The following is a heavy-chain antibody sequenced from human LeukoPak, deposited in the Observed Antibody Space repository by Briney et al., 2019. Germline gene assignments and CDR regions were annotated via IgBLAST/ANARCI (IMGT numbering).Heavy chain of an antibody. V-gene: IGHV3-30*02. CDR1: GFTFSTYA. D-gene: IGHD2/OR15-2a*01. J-gene: IGHJ4*02. Sequence: PGGSLRPSCAASGFTFSTYASHWVRQAPAKGLEWVPFIRYDGSNKYYADSVKGRFDISRDNSENTLYLQMDSLRAEDTAVYYCTRKGSQWDFLVDYWGQGTRVAVSP. CDR3: TRKGSQWDFLVDY. CDR2: IRYDGSNK.